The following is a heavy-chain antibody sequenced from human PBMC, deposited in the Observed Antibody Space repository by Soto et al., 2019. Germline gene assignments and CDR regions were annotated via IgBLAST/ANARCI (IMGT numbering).Heavy chain of an antibody. Sequence: PSETLSLTCTVSGASIRSYYWSWIRQPPGKGLEWIGYIYYNGSTNYNPSLKSRVTISLDTSKSEVSLKLSSVTAADTAVYYCARDSWNSYYYYYGMDVWGQGTTVTVSS. CDR1: GASIRSYY. CDR2: IYYNGST. V-gene: IGHV4-59*01. J-gene: IGHJ6*02. D-gene: IGHD1-7*01. CDR3: ARDSWNSYYYYYGMDV.